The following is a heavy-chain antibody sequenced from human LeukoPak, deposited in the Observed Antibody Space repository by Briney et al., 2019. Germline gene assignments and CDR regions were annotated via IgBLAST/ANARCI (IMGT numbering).Heavy chain of an antibody. CDR1: GYMFTHYY. D-gene: IGHD5-24*01. J-gene: IGHJ4*02. V-gene: IGHV1-46*01. CDR3: ARDLRRSGYNWGCDH. Sequence: ASVKVSCKASGYMFTHYYMHWVRQAPGQGLEWMGMITSSGGDTSYAQKFEGRVTMTRDTSTRTVYMELSSLTSEDTAVYYYARDLRRSGYNWGCDHWGQGTLVTVSP. CDR2: ITSSGGDT.